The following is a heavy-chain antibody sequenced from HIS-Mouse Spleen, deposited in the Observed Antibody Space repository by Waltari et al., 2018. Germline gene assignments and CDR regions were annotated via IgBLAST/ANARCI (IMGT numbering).Heavy chain of an antibody. Sequence: QVQLQESGPGLVEPSETLSLTCTVSGGSISSYYRSWIRQPAGKGLVWIGRIYTSGSTNYNPSLKSRVTMSVDTSKNQFSLKLSSVTAADTAVYYCAREVGNWNYDYWGQGTLVTVSS. CDR3: AREVGNWNYDY. D-gene: IGHD1-7*01. CDR2: IYTSGST. J-gene: IGHJ4*02. V-gene: IGHV4-4*07. CDR1: GGSISSYY.